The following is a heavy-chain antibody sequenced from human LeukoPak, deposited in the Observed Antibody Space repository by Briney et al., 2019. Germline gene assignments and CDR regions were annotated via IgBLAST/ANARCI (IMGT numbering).Heavy chain of an antibody. CDR3: AGDRRSRDGYNCPFDY. J-gene: IGHJ4*02. V-gene: IGHV1-2*02. D-gene: IGHD5-24*01. Sequence: ASVKVSCKASGYTFTGYYMHWVRQAPGQGLEWMGWINPNSGGTNYAQKFQGRVTMTRDTFISTAYMELSRLRSDDTAVYYCAGDRRSRDGYNCPFDYWGQGTLVTVSS. CDR1: GYTFTGYY. CDR2: INPNSGGT.